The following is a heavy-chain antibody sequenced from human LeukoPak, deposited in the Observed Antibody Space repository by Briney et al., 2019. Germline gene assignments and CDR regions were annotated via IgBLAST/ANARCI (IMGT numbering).Heavy chain of an antibody. Sequence: QPGGSLRLSCAASGFTFSSYATSWVRQAPGKGLEWVSGINWNGGSTGYADSVKGRFTISRDNAKNSLYLQMNSLRTEDMALYYCAKDLKLEPRGYFDYWGQGTLVTVSS. CDR1: GFTFSSYA. CDR2: INWNGGST. J-gene: IGHJ4*02. V-gene: IGHV3-20*04. CDR3: AKDLKLEPRGYFDY. D-gene: IGHD1-14*01.